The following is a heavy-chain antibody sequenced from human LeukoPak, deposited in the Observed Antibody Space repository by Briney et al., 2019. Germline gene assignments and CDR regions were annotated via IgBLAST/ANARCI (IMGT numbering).Heavy chain of an antibody. CDR3: ARGWNYYGRTGFDY. CDR1: GYTFTGYY. J-gene: IGHJ4*02. Sequence: ASVKVSCKASGYTFTGYYMHWVRQAPGQGLEWMGWINPNSGNTGYAQKFQGRVTMTRNTSISTAYMELSSLRSEDTAVYYCARGWNYYGRTGFDYWGQGTLVTVSS. CDR2: INPNSGNT. D-gene: IGHD3-10*01. V-gene: IGHV1-8*02.